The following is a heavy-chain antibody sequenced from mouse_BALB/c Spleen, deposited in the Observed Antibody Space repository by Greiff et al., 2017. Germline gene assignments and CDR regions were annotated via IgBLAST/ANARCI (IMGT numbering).Heavy chain of an antibody. V-gene: IGHV3-6*02. Sequence: EVQRVESGPGLVKPSQSLSLTCSVTGYSITSGYYWNWIRQFPGNKLEWMGYISYDGSNNYNPSLKNRISITRDTSKNQFFLKLNSVTTEDTATYYCARRDYGYFDVWGAGTTVTVSS. J-gene: IGHJ1*01. CDR1: GYSITSGYY. CDR3: ARRDYGYFDV. CDR2: ISYDGSN.